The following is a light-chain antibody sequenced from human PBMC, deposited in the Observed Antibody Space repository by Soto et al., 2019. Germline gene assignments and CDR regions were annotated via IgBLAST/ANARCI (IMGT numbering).Light chain of an antibody. CDR2: WAS. CDR1: QSVLYSSNNKNY. CDR3: QQYYSTPPIT. J-gene: IGKJ5*01. V-gene: IGKV4-1*01. Sequence: DIVMTQSPDSLAVSLDERATINCKSSQSVLYSSNNKNYLAWYQQKPGQPPKLLIYWASTRESGVPDRFSGSGSGTDFTLTISSLQAEDVAVYYCQQYYSTPPITFGQGTRLEIK.